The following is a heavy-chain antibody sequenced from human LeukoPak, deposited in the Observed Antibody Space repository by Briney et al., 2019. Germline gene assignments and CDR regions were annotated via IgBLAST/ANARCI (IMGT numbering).Heavy chain of an antibody. Sequence: ASVMVSCKVSGYTLTELSMHWVRQAPGKGLEWMGGFDPEDGETIYAQKFQGRVTMTEDTSTDTAYMELSSLRSEDTAVYYCATLTPQGNYMQADIWGQGTMVTVSS. D-gene: IGHD4-11*01. V-gene: IGHV1-24*01. CDR2: FDPEDGET. CDR3: ATLTPQGNYMQADI. J-gene: IGHJ3*02. CDR1: GYTLTELS.